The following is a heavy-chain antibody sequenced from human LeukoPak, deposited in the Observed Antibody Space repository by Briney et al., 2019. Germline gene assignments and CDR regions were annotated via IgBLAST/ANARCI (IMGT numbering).Heavy chain of an antibody. J-gene: IGHJ4*02. V-gene: IGHV3-23*01. D-gene: IGHD6-13*01. CDR1: GFTFSSYA. CDR2: ISGSGGST. Sequence: PGGSLRLSCAASGFTFSSYAMSWVRQAPGRGLEWVSGISGSGGSTYYADSVKGRFTISRDNAKNTLYLQMNSLRAEDTAVYYCASIAAAVDYWGQGTLVTVSS. CDR3: ASIAAAVDY.